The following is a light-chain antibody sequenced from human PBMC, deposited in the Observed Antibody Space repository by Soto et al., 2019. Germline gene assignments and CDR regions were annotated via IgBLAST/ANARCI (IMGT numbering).Light chain of an antibody. CDR3: QQYDSLPIT. Sequence: DIQLTQSPSSLPASVGDRVTITCQASQDIRNYLNWYQQKPGKAPELXINDASNLEMGVPSRFSGVGSGTDFTFTISSLQPEDIATYFCQQYDSLPITFGQGTRLEIK. CDR1: QDIRNY. V-gene: IGKV1-33*01. CDR2: DAS. J-gene: IGKJ5*01.